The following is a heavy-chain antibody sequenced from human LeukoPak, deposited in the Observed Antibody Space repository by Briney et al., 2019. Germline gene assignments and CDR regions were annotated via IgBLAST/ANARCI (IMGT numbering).Heavy chain of an antibody. D-gene: IGHD1-26*01. CDR2: IYCSGSA. V-gene: IGHV4-59*08. CDR3: ARYSGSYYIFDY. Sequence: SETLSLTCTVSGGSISSYYWSWIRQSPGKGLEWIGYIYCSGSANYNPSLKSRVTISVDTSKNQFSLKLSSVTAADTAVYYCARYSGSYYIFDYWGQGTLVTVSS. J-gene: IGHJ4*02. CDR1: GGSISSYY.